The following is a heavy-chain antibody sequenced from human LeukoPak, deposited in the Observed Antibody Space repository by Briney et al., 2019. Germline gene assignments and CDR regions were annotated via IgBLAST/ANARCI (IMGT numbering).Heavy chain of an antibody. Sequence: ASVKVSCNDAGYTLNELSIRWVRQTHGKGLEWMGGFDPEDGETVYAQKFQGRVTMTEDTSTDTAYMELSSLKSRDTSVYYNVPTQTCNIMRTPANRLFDSWGQGTLVTVSS. CDR3: VPTQTCNIMRTPANRLFDS. D-gene: IGHD4-23*01. CDR1: GYTLNELS. CDR2: FDPEDGET. V-gene: IGHV1-24*01. J-gene: IGHJ4*02.